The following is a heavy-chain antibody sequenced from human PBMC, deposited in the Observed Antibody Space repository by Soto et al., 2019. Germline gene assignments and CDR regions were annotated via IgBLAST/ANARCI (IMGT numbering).Heavy chain of an antibody. Sequence: QMQLVESGGGVVQPGRSLRLSCAASGFTFRNYGMHWVRQAPGKGLEWVSLILSDGSRDYYRDSVKGRFTISRDNSRNSLYLKMNSLRDVDTALYYCVRDDDGGPNALDMSGQGPMVSVSS. CDR1: GFTFRNYG. D-gene: IGHD4-17*01. CDR3: VRDDDGGPNALDM. V-gene: IGHV3-33*01. J-gene: IGHJ3*02. CDR2: ILSDGSRD.